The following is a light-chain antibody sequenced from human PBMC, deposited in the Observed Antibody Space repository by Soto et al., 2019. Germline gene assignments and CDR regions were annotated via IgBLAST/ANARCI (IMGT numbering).Light chain of an antibody. CDR2: EVS. J-gene: IGLJ1*01. CDR1: SSDVGGYNY. CDR3: SSYTGSNTRYV. Sequence: QSVLTQPASVSGSPGQSITISCTGTSSDVGGYNYVSWYQQHPGKTPKLMIYEVSNRPSGVSNRFSVSKSGNTASLTISGLQAEDEADYYCSSYTGSNTRYVFGTGTKVTVL. V-gene: IGLV2-14*01.